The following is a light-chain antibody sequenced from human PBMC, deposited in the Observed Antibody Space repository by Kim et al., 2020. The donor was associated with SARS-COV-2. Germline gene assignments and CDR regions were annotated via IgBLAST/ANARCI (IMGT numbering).Light chain of an antibody. V-gene: IGLV3-1*01. CDR2: QDS. J-gene: IGLJ2*01. CDR3: QAWDSSEHVV. Sequence: SYELTQPPSVSVSPGQTASITCSGDKLGDKYACWYQQKPGQSPVLVIYQDSKRPSGIPERFSGSNSGNTATLTISGTQAMDEADYYCQAWDSSEHVVFGGGTKVTVL. CDR1: KLGDKY.